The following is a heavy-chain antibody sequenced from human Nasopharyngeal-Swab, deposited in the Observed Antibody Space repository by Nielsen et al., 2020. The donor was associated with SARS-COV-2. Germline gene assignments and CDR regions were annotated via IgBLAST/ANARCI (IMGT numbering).Heavy chain of an antibody. CDR2: IYYSGST. CDR3: ARASYYDFWSGYPHWFDP. CDR1: GGSISSGDYY. J-gene: IGHJ5*02. Sequence: SETLSLTCTVSGGSISSGDYYWSWIRQPPGKGLEWIGYIYYSGSTYYNPSLKSRVTISVDTSKNQFSLKLSSVTAADTAVYYCARASYYDFWSGYPHWFDPWGQGTLVTVSS. V-gene: IGHV4-30-4*08. D-gene: IGHD3-3*01.